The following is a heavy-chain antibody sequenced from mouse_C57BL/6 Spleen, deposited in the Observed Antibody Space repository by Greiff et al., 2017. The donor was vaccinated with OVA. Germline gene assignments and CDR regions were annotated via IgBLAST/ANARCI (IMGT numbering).Heavy chain of an antibody. Sequence: QVHVKQSGPELVKPGASVKISCKASGYAFSSSWMNWVKQRPGKGLEWIGRIYPGDGDTNYNGKFKGKATLTADKSSSTAYMQLSSLTSEDSAVYFCARLKATGYWGQGTTLTVSS. CDR2: IYPGDGDT. V-gene: IGHV1-82*01. D-gene: IGHD6-1*01. CDR3: ARLKATGY. J-gene: IGHJ2*01. CDR1: GYAFSSSW.